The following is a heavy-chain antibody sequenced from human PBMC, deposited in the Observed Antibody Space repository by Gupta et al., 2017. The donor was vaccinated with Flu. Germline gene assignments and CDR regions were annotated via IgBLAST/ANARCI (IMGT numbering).Heavy chain of an antibody. CDR1: GFTFSRNV. J-gene: IGHJ4*02. CDR2: ISYDGGNK. V-gene: IGHV3-30-3*01. CDR3: ARGCLGYCTTSGVDF. Sequence: QVQLVESGGGVVQPGRSLRLSCAASGFTFSRNVMHWVRQAPGKGLEWVAVISYDGGNKYYADSVKGRFTISRDNSKNTLYLQMNSLRSEDTAVYYCARGCLGYCTTSGVDFWGQGTLVTVSS. D-gene: IGHD2-8*01.